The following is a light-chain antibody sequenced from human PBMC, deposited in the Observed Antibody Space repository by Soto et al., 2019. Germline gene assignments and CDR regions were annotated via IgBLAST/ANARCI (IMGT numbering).Light chain of an antibody. Sequence: ERVMTQSPATLSASPGERVTLSCRASQSVASSVAWYQQKPGQAPRLILYGASTRATGFPARFSGSGSGTEFTLTISSLQSEDFAVYLCQQYHYWPITFGQGTRLEMK. CDR3: QQYHYWPIT. V-gene: IGKV3-15*01. CDR1: QSVASS. J-gene: IGKJ5*01. CDR2: GAS.